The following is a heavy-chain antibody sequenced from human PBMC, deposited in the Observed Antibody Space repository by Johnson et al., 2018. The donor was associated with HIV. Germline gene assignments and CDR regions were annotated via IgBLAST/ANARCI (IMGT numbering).Heavy chain of an antibody. V-gene: IGHV3-13*01. CDR1: GFTFSRYD. Sequence: VQLVESGGGLIQPGGSLRLSCAASGFTFSRYDMNWVRQATGKGLEWVSAIGTAGDTYYPGSVKGRFTISRENAKNSLYLQMNSLRAGDTAVYYCARSSSTAAPGRDAFDIWGQGTMVTVSS. D-gene: IGHD6-13*01. CDR3: ARSSSTAAPGRDAFDI. CDR2: IGTAGDT. J-gene: IGHJ3*02.